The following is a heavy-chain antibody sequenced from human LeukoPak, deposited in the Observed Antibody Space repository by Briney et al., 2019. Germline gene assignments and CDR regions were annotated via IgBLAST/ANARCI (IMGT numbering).Heavy chain of an antibody. D-gene: IGHD1-26*01. V-gene: IGHV1-2*02. CDR3: ASGPHSGSSHPLYYFDY. Sequence: GASVKVSCKASGYTFTGYYLHWVRQAPGQGLEWMGWINPNSGGANYAPKFQGRVTMTRDTSISKAYMELSSLRSDDTAVYYCASGPHSGSSHPLYYFDYWGQGTLVTVSS. CDR2: INPNSGGA. CDR1: GYTFTGYY. J-gene: IGHJ4*02.